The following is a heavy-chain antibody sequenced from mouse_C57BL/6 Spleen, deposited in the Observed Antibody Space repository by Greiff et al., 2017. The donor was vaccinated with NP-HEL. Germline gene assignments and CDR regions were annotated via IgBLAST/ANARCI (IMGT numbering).Heavy chain of an antibody. D-gene: IGHD2-3*01. Sequence: QVQLQQSGAELARPGASVKLSCKASGYTFTSYGISWVKQRTGQGLEWFGEIYPRSGNTYYNEKFKGKATLTADKSSSTAYMELRSLTSEDSAVYFCARADGYYGVDYWGQGTSVTVSS. J-gene: IGHJ4*01. CDR1: GYTFTSYG. CDR2: IYPRSGNT. CDR3: ARADGYYGVDY. V-gene: IGHV1-81*01.